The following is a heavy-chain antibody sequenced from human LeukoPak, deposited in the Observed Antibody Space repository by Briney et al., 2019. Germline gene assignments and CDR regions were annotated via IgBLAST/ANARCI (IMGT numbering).Heavy chain of an antibody. J-gene: IGHJ5*02. CDR3: ARGVPFKLGELSS. CDR1: GGSISSSSYY. D-gene: IGHD3-16*02. V-gene: IGHV4-39*07. CDR2: INHSGST. Sequence: TPSETLSLTCTVSGGSISSSSYYWGWIRQPPGKGLEWIGEINHSGSTNYNPSLKSRVTISVDTSKNQFSLKLSSVTAADTAVYYCARGVPFKLGELSSWGQGTLVTVSS.